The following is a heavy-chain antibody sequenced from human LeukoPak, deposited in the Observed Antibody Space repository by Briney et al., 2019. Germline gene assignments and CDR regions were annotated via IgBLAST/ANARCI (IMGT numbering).Heavy chain of an antibody. CDR3: ARGGSSSWLRFDP. J-gene: IGHJ5*02. Sequence: ASVKVSCKASGYTFTGYYMHWVRQASGQGLEWLGWINPNSGGTNYAQKFQGRVTMTRDTSISTAYMELSRLRSDDTAVYFCARGGSSSWLRFDPWGQGTLVAVSS. D-gene: IGHD6-13*01. V-gene: IGHV1-2*02. CDR1: GYTFTGYY. CDR2: INPNSGGT.